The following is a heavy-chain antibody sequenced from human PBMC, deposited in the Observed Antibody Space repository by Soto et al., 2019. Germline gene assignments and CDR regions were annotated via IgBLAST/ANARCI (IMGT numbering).Heavy chain of an antibody. J-gene: IGHJ4*02. D-gene: IGHD3-3*01. Sequence: QGRLVQSGAEVRKPGSSVKVSCKVTGGTSTRYAINWVRQAPGQGLEWMGGIVPMFGTSKYAQKFQGRVTITPDTSTNIAYMELRSLRSEDTAVYYCNRGSEYDFWSGYLWGQGTLVSVSS. CDR1: GGTSTRYA. CDR3: NRGSEYDFWSGYL. CDR2: IVPMFGTS. V-gene: IGHV1-69*06.